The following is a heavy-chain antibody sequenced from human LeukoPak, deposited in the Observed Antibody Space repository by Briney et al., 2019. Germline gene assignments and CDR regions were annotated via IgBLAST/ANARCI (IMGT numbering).Heavy chain of an antibody. CDR1: GGSFSGYY. D-gene: IGHD6-25*01. Sequence: TSETLSLTCAVYGGSFSGYYWSWIRKPPGKGLEWIGEINHSGSTNYNPSLKSRVTTSVDTSKNQFSLKLSSVTAADTVVYYCARASVLGVTLYQRRPYSYYYMDVWGKGTTVTVSS. V-gene: IGHV4-34*01. CDR3: ARASVLGVTLYQRRPYSYYYMDV. J-gene: IGHJ6*03. CDR2: INHSGST.